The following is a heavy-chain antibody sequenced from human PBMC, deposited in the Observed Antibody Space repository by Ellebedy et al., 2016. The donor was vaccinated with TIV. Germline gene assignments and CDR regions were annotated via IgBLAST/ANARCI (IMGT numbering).Heavy chain of an antibody. D-gene: IGHD6-13*01. J-gene: IGHJ4*02. V-gene: IGHV4-39*01. CDR1: GGSIASNTYY. CDR3: ARAVAAAGGGGQFDY. CDR2: IYHIGNS. Sequence: SETLSLTCAVSGGSIASNTYYWGWIRQAPGKGLEWIGSIYHIGNSFYNPSLKNRVFISIDTAKNQFSLKLHTVTATDTAVYFCARAVAAAGGGGQFDYWGQGALVTVTS.